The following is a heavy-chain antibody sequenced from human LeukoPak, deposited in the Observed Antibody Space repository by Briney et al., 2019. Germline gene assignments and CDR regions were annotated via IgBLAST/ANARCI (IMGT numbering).Heavy chain of an antibody. CDR3: ARDICGYNYGCFDS. D-gene: IGHD5-18*01. V-gene: IGHV4-61*02. Sequence: SETLSLTCTVSGGSISSGSYYWSWIRQPAGKGLEWIGRIYTSGSTNYNPSLKSRVTMSVDTSKNQFSLKLSSVTAADTAVYYCARDICGYNYGCFDSWGQGTLDTVSS. J-gene: IGHJ4*02. CDR2: IYTSGST. CDR1: GGSISSGSYY.